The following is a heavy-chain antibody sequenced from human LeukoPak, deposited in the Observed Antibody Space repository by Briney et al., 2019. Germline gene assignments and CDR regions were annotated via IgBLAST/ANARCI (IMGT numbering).Heavy chain of an antibody. CDR1: GFTISNYA. J-gene: IGHJ4*02. CDR3: ARGSRVVAATRFDY. D-gene: IGHD2-15*01. CDR2: ISSSGGST. Sequence: GGSLRLSCAASGFTISNYAMSWVRQAPGKGLEWVSAISSSGGSTYFADSVKGRFTISRDKSKNTLYLQMNSLRAEDTAVYYCARGSRVVAATRFDYWGQGTLVTVSS. V-gene: IGHV3-23*01.